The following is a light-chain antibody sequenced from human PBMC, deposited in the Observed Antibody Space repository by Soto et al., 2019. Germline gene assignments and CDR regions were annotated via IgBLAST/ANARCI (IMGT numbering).Light chain of an antibody. V-gene: IGKV3-15*01. CDR3: HQYNNWPLT. Sequence: EIVMTQSPATLSVSPGERATLSCRASQSVSSNLAWYQQQPGQAPSLLLYGASTRATGIPARFSGSGSGTEFTLTISSLQSEDFAVYYCHQYNNWPLTFGGGTKVEIK. CDR2: GAS. CDR1: QSVSSN. J-gene: IGKJ4*01.